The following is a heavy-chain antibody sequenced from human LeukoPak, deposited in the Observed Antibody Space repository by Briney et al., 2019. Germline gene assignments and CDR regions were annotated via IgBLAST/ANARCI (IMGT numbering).Heavy chain of an antibody. D-gene: IGHD1-26*01. Sequence: SQTLSLTCAISGDSVSSNSAAWNWIRQSPSRGLEWLGRTYYRSKWYNDYAVSVKSRITINPDTSKNQSSLQLNSVTPEDTAVYYCARETSYYWPGPALLDYWGQGTLVTVSS. CDR1: GDSVSSNSAA. V-gene: IGHV6-1*01. J-gene: IGHJ4*02. CDR3: ARETSYYWPGPALLDY. CDR2: TYYRSKWYN.